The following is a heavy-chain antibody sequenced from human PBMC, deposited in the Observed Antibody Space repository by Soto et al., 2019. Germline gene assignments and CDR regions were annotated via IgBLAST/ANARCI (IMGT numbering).Heavy chain of an antibody. D-gene: IGHD4-4*01. Sequence: QVQLVQSGAEVKKPGASVKVSCKASGYTFTSYVISWVRQAAGQGLEWMGWISAYNGNTNYAQKLQGRVTMTTDTSTSTAYMELRSLRSDDTAVYYCASATLSTVVEYYYYGMDVWGQGTTVTVSS. CDR3: ASATLSTVVEYYYYGMDV. V-gene: IGHV1-18*01. CDR2: ISAYNGNT. J-gene: IGHJ6*02. CDR1: GYTFTSYV.